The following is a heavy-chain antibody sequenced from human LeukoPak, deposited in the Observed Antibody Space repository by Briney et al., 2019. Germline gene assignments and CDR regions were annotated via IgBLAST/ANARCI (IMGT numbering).Heavy chain of an antibody. CDR2: ISGSGGST. CDR1: GFTFSSYW. V-gene: IGHV3-23*01. D-gene: IGHD1-7*01. J-gene: IGHJ6*03. Sequence: PGGSLRLSCAASGFTFSSYWMHWVRQAPGKGLEWVSAISGSGGSTYYADSVKGRFTISRDNSKNTLYLQMNSLRAEDTAVYYCAKRRGLELLYYYYMDVWGKGTTVTVSS. CDR3: AKRRGLELLYYYYMDV.